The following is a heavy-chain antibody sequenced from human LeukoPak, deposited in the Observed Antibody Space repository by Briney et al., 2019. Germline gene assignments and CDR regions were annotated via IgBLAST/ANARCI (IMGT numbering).Heavy chain of an antibody. Sequence: GGSLRLSCAASGFTFSSYAMSWVRQAPGKGLEWVSAISGSGGSTYYADSVKGRFTISRDNSKNTLYLQMYSLRAEDTAVYYCANLYSSGWYLRGYYYGMDVWGQGTTVTVSS. CDR1: GFTFSSYA. CDR3: ANLYSSGWYLRGYYYGMDV. V-gene: IGHV3-23*01. CDR2: ISGSGGST. J-gene: IGHJ6*02. D-gene: IGHD6-19*01.